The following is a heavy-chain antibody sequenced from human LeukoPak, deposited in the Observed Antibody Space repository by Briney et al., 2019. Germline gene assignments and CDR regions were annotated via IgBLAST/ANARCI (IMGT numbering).Heavy chain of an antibody. V-gene: IGHV4-31*03. Sequence: SQTLSLTCSVSGGSINIGGCYWSWIRQHPGKGLEWIGNIYYRGSTSYNPSLESRVTMAVDTSKNQFTLKLSSVTAADTAVYYCAKDISGWYGSFAFDIWGQGTMVTVSS. J-gene: IGHJ3*02. CDR1: GGSINIGGCY. CDR2: IYYRGST. D-gene: IGHD6-19*01. CDR3: AKDISGWYGSFAFDI.